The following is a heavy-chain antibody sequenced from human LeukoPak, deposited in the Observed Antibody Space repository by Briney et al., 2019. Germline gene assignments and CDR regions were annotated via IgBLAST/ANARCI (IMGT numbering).Heavy chain of an antibody. CDR2: ISWDGGST. CDR1: GFTFDDYA. J-gene: IGHJ6*03. Sequence: GGSLRLSCAASGFTFDDYATHWVRQAPGKGLEWVSLISWDGGSTYYADSVKGRFTISRDNSKNSLYLQMNSLRAEDTALYYCAKESGSGRNYYMDVWGKGTTVTVSS. V-gene: IGHV3-43D*03. CDR3: AKESGSGRNYYMDV. D-gene: IGHD3-10*01.